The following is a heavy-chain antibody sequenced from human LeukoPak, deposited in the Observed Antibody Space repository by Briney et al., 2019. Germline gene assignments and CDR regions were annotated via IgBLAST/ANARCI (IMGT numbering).Heavy chain of an antibody. CDR3: AKEKRLNAFDI. J-gene: IGHJ3*02. CDR1: GSTFSSYG. CDR2: ISYDGSNK. V-gene: IGHV3-30*18. Sequence: GGSLRLSCAASGSTFSSYGMHWVRQAPGKGLEWVAVISYDGSNKYYADSVKGRFTISRDNSKNTLYLQMNSLRAEDTAVYYCAKEKRLNAFDIWGQGTMVTVSS.